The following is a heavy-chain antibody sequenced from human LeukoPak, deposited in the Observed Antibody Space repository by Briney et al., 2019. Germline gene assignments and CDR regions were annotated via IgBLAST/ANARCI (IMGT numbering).Heavy chain of an antibody. J-gene: IGHJ4*02. CDR2: INPSGGST. CDR3: VKEGYDYGGSHPWY. Sequence: ASVKVSCKASGYTFTSYYMHWVRQAPGQGLGWMGIINPSGGSTSYAQKFQGRVTMTGDTSTSTVYMELSSLRSEDTAVYYCVKEGYDYGGSHPWYWGQGTLVTVSS. V-gene: IGHV1-46*03. D-gene: IGHD4-23*01. CDR1: GYTFTSYY.